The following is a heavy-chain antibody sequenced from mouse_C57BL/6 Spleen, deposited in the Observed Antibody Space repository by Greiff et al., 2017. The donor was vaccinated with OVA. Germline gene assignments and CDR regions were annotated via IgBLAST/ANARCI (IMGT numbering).Heavy chain of an antibody. V-gene: IGHV1-61*01. CDR1: GYTFTSYW. D-gene: IGHD1-1*01. CDR3: ARGTTVVPYFDY. Sequence: QVQLQQPGAELVRPGSSVKLSCKASGYTFTSYWMDWVKQRPGQGLEWIGNIYPSDSETHYNQKFKDKATLTVDKSSSTAYMQLSSLTSEDSAVYYCARGTTVVPYFDYWGQGTTLTVSS. CDR2: IYPSDSET. J-gene: IGHJ2*01.